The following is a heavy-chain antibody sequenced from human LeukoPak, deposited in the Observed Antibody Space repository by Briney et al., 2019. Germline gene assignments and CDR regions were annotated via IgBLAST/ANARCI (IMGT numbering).Heavy chain of an antibody. CDR3: ARGRGVTGLNY. J-gene: IGHJ4*02. Sequence: SVKVSCKASGGTFSSYAIGWVRQAPGQGLEWMGRIIPILGIANYAQKFQGRVTITADKSTSTAYMELSSLRSEDTAVYYCARGRGVTGLNYWGQGTLVTVSS. D-gene: IGHD5-18*01. CDR1: GGTFSSYA. V-gene: IGHV1-69*04. CDR2: IIPILGIA.